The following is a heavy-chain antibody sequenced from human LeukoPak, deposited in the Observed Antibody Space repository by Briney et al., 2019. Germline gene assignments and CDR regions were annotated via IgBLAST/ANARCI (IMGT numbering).Heavy chain of an antibody. CDR2: VYCSGST. V-gene: IGHV4-39*01. CDR1: GGSISGRTYY. J-gene: IGHJ3*02. CDR3: ARRNDVFDI. Sequence: PSETLSLTCTVSGGSISGRTYYWGWIRQPPGKGLEWIGSVYCSGSTYYNPSLKSRVTISVDTSKNQFSLRLSSVTAADTAVYYCARRNDVFDIWGQGTMVTVSS.